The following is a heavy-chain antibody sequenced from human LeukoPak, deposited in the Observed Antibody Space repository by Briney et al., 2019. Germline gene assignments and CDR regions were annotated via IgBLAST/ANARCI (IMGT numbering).Heavy chain of an antibody. D-gene: IGHD1-7*01. Sequence: SETLSLTCTVSGGSISSYYCSWIRQPAGKGLEWMGRIYTSGSTNYNPSLKRRVTMSVDTSKNQFSLKLSSVTAGDTAVYYCARGKLRSAFDIWGQGTMVTVSS. CDR2: IYTSGST. J-gene: IGHJ3*02. V-gene: IGHV4-4*07. CDR3: ARGKLRSAFDI. CDR1: GGSISSYY.